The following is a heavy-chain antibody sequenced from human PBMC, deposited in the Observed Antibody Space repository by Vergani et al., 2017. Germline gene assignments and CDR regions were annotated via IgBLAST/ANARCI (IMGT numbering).Heavy chain of an antibody. D-gene: IGHD3-16*01. CDR1: GGSFNSGSYY. CDR2: IHTNGVI. V-gene: IGHV4-61*02. CDR3: ARGNPYVDFDI. J-gene: IGHJ3*02. Sequence: QVQLQESGPGLVKPSQTLSLTCTVSGGSFNSGSYYWSCLRQPAGKRLEWIGRIHTNGVIHYNPSLNSRATIAVDTSRNQISLKRTSVTAPDTAIYFCARGNPYVDFDIWGQGTMITVSS.